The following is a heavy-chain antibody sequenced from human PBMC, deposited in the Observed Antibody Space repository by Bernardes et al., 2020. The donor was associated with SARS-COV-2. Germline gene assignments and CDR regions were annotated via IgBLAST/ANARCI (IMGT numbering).Heavy chain of an antibody. CDR1: GGSISSGGYY. Sequence: SETLSLTCTVSGGSISSGGYYWSWIRQHPGKGLEWIGYIYYSGSTYYNPSLKSRVTISVDTSKNQFSLKLSSVTAADTAVYYCARSHYYDSSGYYWGQGTLVTVSS. CDR3: ARSHYYDSSGYY. V-gene: IGHV4-31*03. D-gene: IGHD3-22*01. J-gene: IGHJ4*02. CDR2: IYYSGST.